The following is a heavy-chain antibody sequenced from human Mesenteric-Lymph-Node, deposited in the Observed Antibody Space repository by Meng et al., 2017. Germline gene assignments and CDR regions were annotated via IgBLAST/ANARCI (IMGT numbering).Heavy chain of an antibody. CDR1: GFTLSDHY. CDR2: ISGSGGST. Sequence: EVQLVESGGGSVQPGGSLRLSCAASGFTLSDHYMDWVRQAPGKGLEWVSAISGSGGSTYYADSVKGRFTISRDNSKNTLYLQMNSLRAEDTAVYYCAKDYQVHWGQGTLVTVSS. D-gene: IGHD3-10*01. V-gene: IGHV3-23*04. CDR3: AKDYQVH. J-gene: IGHJ4*02.